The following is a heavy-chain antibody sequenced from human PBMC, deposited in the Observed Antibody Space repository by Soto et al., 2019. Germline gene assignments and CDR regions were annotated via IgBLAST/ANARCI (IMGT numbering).Heavy chain of an antibody. CDR1: GYTFTSYG. J-gene: IGHJ6*02. Sequence: ASVKVSCKASGYTFTSYGISWVRQAPGQGLEWMEWISAYNGNTNYAQKLQGRVTMTTDTSTSTAHMELRSLRSDDTAVYYCARDTYYYGSVDYYYYGMDVWGQGTTVTVSS. CDR3: ARDTYYYGSVDYYYYGMDV. D-gene: IGHD3-10*01. CDR2: ISAYNGNT. V-gene: IGHV1-18*04.